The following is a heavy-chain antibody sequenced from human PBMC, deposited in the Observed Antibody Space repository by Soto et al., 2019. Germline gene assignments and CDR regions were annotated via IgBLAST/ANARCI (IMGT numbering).Heavy chain of an antibody. J-gene: IGHJ6*02. Sequence: ASVKVSCKSSGYTFTSYGISGVRQAPGQGLEWMGWISAYNGNTNYAQKLQGRVTMTTDTSTSTAYMELRSLRSDDTAVYYCARDPSYYDILTGYYPRYYYYYGMDVWGQGTTVTVSS. D-gene: IGHD3-9*01. CDR3: ARDPSYYDILTGYYPRYYYYYGMDV. V-gene: IGHV1-18*01. CDR2: ISAYNGNT. CDR1: GYTFTSYG.